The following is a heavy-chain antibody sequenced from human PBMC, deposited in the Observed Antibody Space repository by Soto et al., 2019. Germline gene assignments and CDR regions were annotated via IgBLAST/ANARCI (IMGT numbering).Heavy chain of an antibody. CDR3: VRARGYSGYDFKGPIDY. CDR2: IYYSGST. CDR1: GGSISSGGYY. V-gene: IGHV4-31*03. J-gene: IGHJ4*02. D-gene: IGHD5-12*01. Sequence: SETLSLTCTVSGGSISSGGYYWSWIRQHPGKGLEWIGYIYYSGSTYYNPSLKSRVTISVDTSKNQFSLKLSSVTVADTAVYYCVRARGYSGYDFKGPIDYWGQGTLVTVS.